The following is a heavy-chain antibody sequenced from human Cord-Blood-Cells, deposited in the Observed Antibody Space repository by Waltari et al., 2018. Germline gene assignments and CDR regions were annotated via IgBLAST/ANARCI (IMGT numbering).Heavy chain of an antibody. J-gene: IGHJ2*01. CDR3: ARVRRDYDFWSGYWYFDL. CDR2: IIPIFGTA. CDR1: GGPFSSYA. Sequence: QVQLVQSGAEVKKPGSSVKVSCKASGGPFSSYAISWVRQDSGPGLEWMGGIIPIFGTANYAQKFQGRVTITADESTSTAYMELSSLRSEDTAVYYCARVRRDYDFWSGYWYFDLWGRGTLVTVSS. V-gene: IGHV1-69*01. D-gene: IGHD3-3*01.